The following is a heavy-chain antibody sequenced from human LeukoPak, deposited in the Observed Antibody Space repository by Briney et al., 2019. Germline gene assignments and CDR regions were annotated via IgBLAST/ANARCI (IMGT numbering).Heavy chain of an antibody. CDR2: IYSSGST. J-gene: IGHJ4*02. V-gene: IGHV4-61*02. Sequence: SETLSLTCTVSGGSISSGSKYWSWIRQPAGKGLEWIGRIYSSGSTNYNPSLKSRVTISVDTSKNQFSLKLSSVTAADTAVYYCARVWFGELLYYFDYWGQGTLVTVSS. D-gene: IGHD3-10*01. CDR3: ARVWFGELLYYFDY. CDR1: GGSISSGSKY.